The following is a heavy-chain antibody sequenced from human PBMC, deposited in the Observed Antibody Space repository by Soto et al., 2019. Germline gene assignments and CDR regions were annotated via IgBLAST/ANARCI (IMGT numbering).Heavy chain of an antibody. V-gene: IGHV1-46*01. CDR2: INPSGGST. CDR3: ARGRDDTAMASHDAFDI. D-gene: IGHD5-18*01. Sequence: ASVKVSCKASGYTFTGYYMHWVRQAPGQGLEWMGIINPSGGSTSYAQKFQGRVTMTRDTSTSTVYMELSSLRSEDTAVYYCARGRDDTAMASHDAFDIWGQGTMVTVSS. J-gene: IGHJ3*02. CDR1: GYTFTGYY.